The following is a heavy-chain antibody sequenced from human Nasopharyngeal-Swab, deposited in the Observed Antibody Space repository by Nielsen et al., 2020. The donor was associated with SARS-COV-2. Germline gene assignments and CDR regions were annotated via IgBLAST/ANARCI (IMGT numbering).Heavy chain of an antibody. CDR2: IGDKDHNYAT. J-gene: IGHJ4*02. CDR1: GFIFSASA. CDR3: TTDFYFYY. V-gene: IGHV3-73*01. Sequence: GESLKISCAASGFIFSASAIHWVRQASGKGLEWVGRIGDKDHNYATTYGASVQGRFTISRDDSKNTAFLQMDSLKTEETALYYCTTDFYFYYLGQGTLVTVSS.